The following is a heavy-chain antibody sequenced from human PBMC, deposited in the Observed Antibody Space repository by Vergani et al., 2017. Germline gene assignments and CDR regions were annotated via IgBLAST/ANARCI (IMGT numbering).Heavy chain of an antibody. D-gene: IGHD2-21*01. CDR3: ARDVARDGSFDY. CDR2: IYYSGST. J-gene: IGHJ4*02. V-gene: IGHV4-31*03. Sequence: QVQLQQWGAGLLKPSQTLSLTCTVSGGSISSGGYYWSWIRQHPGKGLEWIGYIYYSGSTYYNPSLKSRVTISVDTSKNQFSLKLSSVTAADTAVYYCARDVARDGSFDYWGQGTLVTVSS. CDR1: GGSISSGGYY.